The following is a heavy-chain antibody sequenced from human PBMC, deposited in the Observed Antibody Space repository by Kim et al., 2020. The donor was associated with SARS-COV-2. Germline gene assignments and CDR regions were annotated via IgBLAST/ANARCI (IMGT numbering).Heavy chain of an antibody. CDR2: ISGSGGST. D-gene: IGHD3-22*01. V-gene: IGHV3-23*01. J-gene: IGHJ4*02. Sequence: GGSLRLSCAASGFTFSSYAMSWVRQAPGKGLEWVSAISGSGGSTYYADSVKGRFTISRDNSKNTLYLQMNSLRAEDTAVYYCAKAMFSITMIVVPAIDYWGQGTLVTVSS. CDR1: GFTFSSYA. CDR3: AKAMFSITMIVVPAIDY.